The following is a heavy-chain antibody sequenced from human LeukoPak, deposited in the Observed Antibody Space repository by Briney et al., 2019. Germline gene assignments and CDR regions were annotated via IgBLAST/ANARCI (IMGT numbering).Heavy chain of an antibody. CDR3: AREVQLEWDYYYGMDV. V-gene: IGHV4-31*03. Sequence: PSETLSLTCTVSGGSISSGGYYWSWIRQHPGKGLEWIGYIYYSGSTYYNPSLKSRVTISVDTSKNQSSLKLSSVTAADTAVYYCAREVQLEWDYYYGMDVWGQGTTVTVSS. D-gene: IGHD5-18*01. CDR1: GGSISSGGYY. CDR2: IYYSGST. J-gene: IGHJ6*02.